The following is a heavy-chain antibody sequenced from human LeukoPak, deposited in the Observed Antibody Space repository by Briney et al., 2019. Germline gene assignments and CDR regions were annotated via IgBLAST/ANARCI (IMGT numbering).Heavy chain of an antibody. V-gene: IGHV1-2*02. Sequence: GASVTVSCKASGYTFTGYYMHWVRQAPGQGLEWMGWINPNSGGTNYAQKLQGRGTISVDTSKNQFSLKLSSVTAADTAVYYCARGVRTYYDFWSGYYTGTPQLDYWGQGTLVTVSS. CDR3: ARGVRTYYDFWSGYYTGTPQLDY. J-gene: IGHJ4*02. D-gene: IGHD3-3*01. CDR1: GYTFTGYY. CDR2: INPNSGGT.